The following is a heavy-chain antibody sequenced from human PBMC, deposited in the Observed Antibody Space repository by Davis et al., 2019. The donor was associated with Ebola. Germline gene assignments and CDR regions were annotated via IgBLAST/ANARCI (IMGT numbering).Heavy chain of an antibody. CDR2: TYYSGST. CDR3: ASGVAGGAKGAFDY. V-gene: IGHV4-59*08. CDR1: GGSISSYY. Sequence: MPSETLSLTCTVSGGSISSYYWSWIRQPPGKGLEWIGYTYYSGSTNYNPSLKSRVTLSVDTSKNQFSLRLNSVTAADTAVYFCASGVAGGAKGAFDYWGPGTLVTVSS. D-gene: IGHD4/OR15-4a*01. J-gene: IGHJ4*02.